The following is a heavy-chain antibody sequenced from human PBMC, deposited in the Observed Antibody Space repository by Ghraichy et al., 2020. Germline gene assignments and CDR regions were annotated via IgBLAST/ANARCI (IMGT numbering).Heavy chain of an antibody. V-gene: IGHV3-43*01. CDR2: ISWDGGST. CDR1: GFTFDDYT. Sequence: LSLTCAASGFTFDDYTMHWVRQAPGKGLEWVSLISWDGGSTYYADSVKGRFTISRDNSKNSLYLQMNSLRTEDTALYYCAKARSSSPYYGMDVWGQGTTVTVSS. J-gene: IGHJ6*02. CDR3: AKARSSSPYYGMDV. D-gene: IGHD1-26*01.